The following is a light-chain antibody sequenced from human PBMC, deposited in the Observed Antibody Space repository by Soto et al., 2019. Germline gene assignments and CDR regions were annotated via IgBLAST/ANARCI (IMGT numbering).Light chain of an antibody. Sequence: EMVLTQSPGTLSLSPGERATLSCRASQSVSSQYLAWSQQKPGQAPRLLIYGASSRATGIPDRFSGSGSGTDFTLTISRLEPEDFAVYHCQQYVSSPLTFGGGTKVEIK. CDR3: QQYVSSPLT. J-gene: IGKJ4*01. V-gene: IGKV3-20*01. CDR2: GAS. CDR1: QSVSSQY.